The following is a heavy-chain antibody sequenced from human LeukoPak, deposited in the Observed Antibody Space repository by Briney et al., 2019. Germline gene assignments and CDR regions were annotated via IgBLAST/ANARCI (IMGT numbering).Heavy chain of an antibody. CDR1: GYTFTGYY. Sequence: ASVKVSCKASGYTFTGYYMHWVRQAPGQGVEWMGWINPNSGGTNYAQKFQGRVTMTRDTSISTAYMELSRLRSDDTAVYYCARDGYDSSLYYYYYGMDVWGQGTTVTVSS. CDR3: ARDGYDSSLYYYYYGMDV. V-gene: IGHV1-2*02. CDR2: INPNSGGT. J-gene: IGHJ6*02. D-gene: IGHD5-12*01.